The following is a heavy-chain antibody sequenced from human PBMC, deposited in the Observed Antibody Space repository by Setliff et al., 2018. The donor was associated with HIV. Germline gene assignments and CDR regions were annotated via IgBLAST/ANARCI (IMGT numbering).Heavy chain of an antibody. V-gene: IGHV1-69*04. J-gene: IGHJ5*02. CDR3: ARVIGDDFWSGTSNWFDP. Sequence: SVKVSCKASGGTFSSYAINWVRQAPGQGLEWMGRIVPTPGSVNYAQKLQGRVTITADKPTTTAYMQIVGLTSEDTAIYYCARVIGDDFWSGTSNWFDPWGQGTVVTVS. CDR2: IVPTPGSV. CDR1: GGTFSSYA. D-gene: IGHD3-3*01.